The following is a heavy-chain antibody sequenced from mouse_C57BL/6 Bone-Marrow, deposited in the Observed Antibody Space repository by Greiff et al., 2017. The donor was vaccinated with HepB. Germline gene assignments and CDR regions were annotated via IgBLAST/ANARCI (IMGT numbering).Heavy chain of an antibody. D-gene: IGHD4-1*01. CDR3: AKERNWDHWYFDG. V-gene: IGHV1-50*01. CDR2: IDPSDSYT. J-gene: IGHJ1*01. Sequence: QVQLQQPGAELVKPGASVKLSCKASGYTFTSYWMQWVKQRPGQGLEWIGEIDPSDSYTNYNQKFKGKATLTVDTSSSTAYMQLRSLTAEDSAVYYCAKERNWDHWYFDGWGAGTTVTVSS. CDR1: GYTFTSYW.